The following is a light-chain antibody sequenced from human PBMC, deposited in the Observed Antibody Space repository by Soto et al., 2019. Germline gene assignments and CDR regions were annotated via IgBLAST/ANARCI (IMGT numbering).Light chain of an antibody. J-gene: IGLJ2*01. CDR1: SSNIGNNY. CDR2: DNN. CDR3: GTWDSSLSAGQ. V-gene: IGLV1-51*01. Sequence: QSVLTQPPSVSAAPGQTVTISCSGSSSNIGNNYVSWYQQLPGTAPKLLIYDNNKRPSGIPDRFSGSKSGTSATLGITGLQTGDEADYCCGTWDSSLSAGQFGGGTQLTVL.